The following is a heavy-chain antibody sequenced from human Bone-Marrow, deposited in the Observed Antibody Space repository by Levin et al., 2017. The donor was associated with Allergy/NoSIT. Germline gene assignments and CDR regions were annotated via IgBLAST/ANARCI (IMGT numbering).Heavy chain of an antibody. Sequence: ETLSLTCAASGFTFSTYSMNWVRQAPGKGLEWVSYISSSSSTIYYADSVKGRFTISRDNAKNSLYLQMNNLRDEDTAVYYCARDPATSGYYPDYWGQGTPVTVSS. D-gene: IGHD1-26*01. J-gene: IGHJ4*02. V-gene: IGHV3-48*02. CDR1: GFTFSTYS. CDR2: ISSSSSTI. CDR3: ARDPATSGYYPDY.